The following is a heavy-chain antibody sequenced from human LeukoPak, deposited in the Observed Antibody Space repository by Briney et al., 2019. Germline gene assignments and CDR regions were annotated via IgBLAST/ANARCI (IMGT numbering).Heavy chain of an antibody. D-gene: IGHD3-16*01. CDR1: GFTFSSYW. CDR2: INHNGNVN. CDR3: ARGGGLDV. J-gene: IGHJ6*02. V-gene: IGHV3-7*03. Sequence: PEGSLRLSCAASGFTFSSYWMNWARQVPGKGLEWVASINHNGNVNYYVDSVKGRFTISRDNAKNSLYLQMSNLRAEDTAVYFCARGGGLDVWGQGATVTVSS.